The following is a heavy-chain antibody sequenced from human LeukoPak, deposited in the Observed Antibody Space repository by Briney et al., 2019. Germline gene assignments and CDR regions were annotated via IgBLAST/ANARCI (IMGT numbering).Heavy chain of an antibody. CDR2: IRSKADGEPT. J-gene: IGHJ5*02. CDR1: GFSFANAW. V-gene: IGHV3-15*01. CDR3: TSHAAFDP. Sequence: GGSLRLSCAASGFSFANAWMTWVRQAPGKGLEWVGRIRSKADGEPTDYAAPVKGRFIVSRDDSNDMLYLQMNSLKIEDTAVYYCTSHAAFDPWGQGTLVTVSS.